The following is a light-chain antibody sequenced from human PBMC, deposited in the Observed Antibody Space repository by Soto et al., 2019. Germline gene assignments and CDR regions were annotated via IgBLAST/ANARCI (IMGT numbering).Light chain of an antibody. Sequence: DIVLTQSPESLTVPLGERATINCKSSLSVFYSSNNQNYLAWYQHKPGQPPKLLIYWASTRESGVPDRFSGSESGTDFTLTISSLQAEDVAVYYCQQYYTTLAPTVGGGTKVEIK. CDR2: WAS. J-gene: IGKJ4*01. CDR3: QQYYTTLAPT. CDR1: LSVFYSSNNQNY. V-gene: IGKV4-1*01.